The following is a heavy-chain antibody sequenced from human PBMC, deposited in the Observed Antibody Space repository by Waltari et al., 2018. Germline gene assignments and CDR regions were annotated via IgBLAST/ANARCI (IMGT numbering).Heavy chain of an antibody. CDR3: ARDRGRGLYLDA. CDR1: GDSVTSPTW. CDR2: VLSTGKT. D-gene: IGHD2-15*01. J-gene: IGHJ5*02. Sequence: QLQLQESGPGLVKPSGTLSLSCAVSGDSVTSPTWWSWVRQSPQRGLEWIGQVLSTGKTNYSPSFASRVTMSLDASNNQFSLKVTSATAADTAVYYCARDRGRGLYLDAWGPGTLVTVSP. V-gene: IGHV4-4*02.